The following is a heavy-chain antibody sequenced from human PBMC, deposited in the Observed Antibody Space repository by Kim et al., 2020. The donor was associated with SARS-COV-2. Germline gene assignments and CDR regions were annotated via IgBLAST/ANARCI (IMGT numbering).Heavy chain of an antibody. D-gene: IGHD3-10*01. J-gene: IGHJ4*02. CDR2: IYYSGST. CDR1: GGSISSGGYY. Sequence: SETLSLTCTVSGGSISSGGYYWSWIRQHPGKGLEWIGYIYYSGSTYYNPSLKSRVTISVDTSKNQFSLKLSSVTAADTAVYYCARELLWFGEPILDYWGQGTLVTVSS. CDR3: ARELLWFGEPILDY. V-gene: IGHV4-31*03.